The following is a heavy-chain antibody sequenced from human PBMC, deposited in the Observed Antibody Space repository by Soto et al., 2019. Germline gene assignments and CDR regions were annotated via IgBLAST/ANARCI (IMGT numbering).Heavy chain of an antibody. Sequence: PSETLSLTCTVSGGSISSYYWSWIRQPPGKGLEWIGYIYYSGSTNYNPSLKSRVTISVDTSKNQFSLKLSSVTAADTAVYYCARLNSGSQDDAFDIWGQGTMVTV. CDR3: ARLNSGSQDDAFDI. CDR1: GGSISSYY. V-gene: IGHV4-59*01. J-gene: IGHJ3*02. CDR2: IYYSGST. D-gene: IGHD1-26*01.